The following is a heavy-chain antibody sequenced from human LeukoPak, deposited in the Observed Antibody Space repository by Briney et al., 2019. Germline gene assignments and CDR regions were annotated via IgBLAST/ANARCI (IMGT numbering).Heavy chain of an antibody. CDR3: ARGGGIPFDY. J-gene: IGHJ4*02. Sequence: PGGSLRLSCAASGFTFSSCSMNWVRQAPGKGLEWVSYISSSSGTIYYADSVKGRFTISRDNAKNSLYLQMNSLRAEDTAVYYCARGGGIPFDYWGQGTLVTVSS. CDR1: GFTFSSCS. D-gene: IGHD3-16*01. V-gene: IGHV3-48*01. CDR2: ISSSSGTI.